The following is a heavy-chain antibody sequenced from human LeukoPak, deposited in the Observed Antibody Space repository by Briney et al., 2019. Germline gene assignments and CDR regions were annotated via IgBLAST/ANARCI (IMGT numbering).Heavy chain of an antibody. CDR1: GFTFSDYY. D-gene: IGHD2-2*01. CDR3: ARLGYCSSTSCSNYYYYGMDV. V-gene: IGHV3-11*01. CDR2: ISSSGSTI. J-gene: IGHJ6*02. Sequence: GGSLRLSCAASGFTFSDYYMSWIRQAPGKGLEWVSYISSSGSTIYYADSVKGRFTISGDNAKNSLYLQMNSLRAEDTAVYYCARLGYCSSTSCSNYYYYGMDVWGQGTTVTVSS.